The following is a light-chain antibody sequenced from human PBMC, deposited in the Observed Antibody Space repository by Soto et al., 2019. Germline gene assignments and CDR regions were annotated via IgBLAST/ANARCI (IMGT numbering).Light chain of an antibody. Sequence: QSVLTQPPSASGTPGQRVTISCSGSSSNIGRNTVKWYRQLPGTAPKLLIGSSDQRPSGVPDRLSGAQSGTSASLAISGLQSEDEADYICAAWDDSLNAWAFVGGTKLTVL. V-gene: IGLV1-44*01. CDR2: SSD. CDR1: SSNIGRNT. J-gene: IGLJ3*02. CDR3: AAWDDSLNAWA.